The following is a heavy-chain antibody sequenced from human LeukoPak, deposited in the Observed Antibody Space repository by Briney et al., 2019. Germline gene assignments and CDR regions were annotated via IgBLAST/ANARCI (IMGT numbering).Heavy chain of an antibody. V-gene: IGHV3-53*01. Sequence: GGSLRLSCAASGFTLSSNFMSWVRQAPGKGLEWVSVIYSGGSTYYADAVKGRFTISRDTSKNTLYLQMNSLRAEDTAVYYCAKTSGYRRFGPLRQGTLVTVSS. D-gene: IGHD5-12*01. CDR2: IYSGGST. CDR1: GFTLSSNF. J-gene: IGHJ5*02. CDR3: AKTSGYRRFGP.